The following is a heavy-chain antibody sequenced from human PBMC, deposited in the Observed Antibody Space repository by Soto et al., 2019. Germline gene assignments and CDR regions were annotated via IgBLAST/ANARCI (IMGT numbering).Heavy chain of an antibody. V-gene: IGHV3-30*18. J-gene: IGHJ4*02. Sequence: LRLSCAASGFTFSSYGMHWVRQAPGKGLEWVAVISYDGSNKYYADSLKGRFTISRDNSKNTLYLQMNSLRAEDTAVYYCAKEWVYDTSGWSFDYWGQGTLVTVSS. CDR1: GFTFSSYG. D-gene: IGHD3-22*01. CDR3: AKEWVYDTSGWSFDY. CDR2: ISYDGSNK.